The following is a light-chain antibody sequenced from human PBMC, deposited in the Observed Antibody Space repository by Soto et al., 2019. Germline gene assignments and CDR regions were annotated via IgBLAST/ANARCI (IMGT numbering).Light chain of an antibody. CDR1: QSVGSY. V-gene: IGKV3-11*01. CDR3: QQRSNWIT. J-gene: IGKJ5*01. Sequence: EIVLTQSPATLSLSPGERATLSCRASQSVGSYLAWYQQKPGQAPRLLIYDASNRATGIPARFSGSGSGTDFTLTISSLEPEDFAVYYCQQRSNWITFGQGTRLRL. CDR2: DAS.